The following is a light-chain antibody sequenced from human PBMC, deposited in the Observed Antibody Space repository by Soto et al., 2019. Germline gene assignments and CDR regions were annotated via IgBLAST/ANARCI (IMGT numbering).Light chain of an antibody. CDR1: QSVFSSSANKNC. CDR2: WTS. J-gene: IGKJ5*01. CDR3: QQYSGSIT. Sequence: DIVLTQSPDSLPVSLGERATINCKSSQSVFSSSANKNCIAWYQQKSGQPPRLLIYWTSTRESGVPDRFRGSGSGTDFTLTISSLQAEDVATYYCQQYSGSITFGLGTRLDI. V-gene: IGKV4-1*01.